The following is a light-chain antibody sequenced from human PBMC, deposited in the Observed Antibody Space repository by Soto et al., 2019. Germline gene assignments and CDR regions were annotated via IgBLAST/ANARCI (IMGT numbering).Light chain of an antibody. CDR1: SSDVGSYNL. CDR2: EVN. CDR3: CSYAGTSYV. Sequence: QSALTQPASVSGSPGQSITISCTGTSSDVGSYNLVAWYQHHPGKVPKLMIYEVNKRPSGVSNRFSGSKSGNTASLTISGLQAEDEADYYCCSYAGTSYVFGTGTKVTVL. J-gene: IGLJ1*01. V-gene: IGLV2-23*02.